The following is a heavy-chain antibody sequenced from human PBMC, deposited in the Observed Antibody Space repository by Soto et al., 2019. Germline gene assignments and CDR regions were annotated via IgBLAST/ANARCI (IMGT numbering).Heavy chain of an antibody. Sequence: SQTLSLTCAISGDSVSSNSAAWNWIRQSPSRGLEWPGRTYYRSKWHNDYAISVKSRIAIRPDTSKNQFSLQLNSVTPEDTAVYYCAGQHQWLDSWGQGTLVTVS. CDR1: GDSVSSNSAA. CDR2: TYYRSKWHN. CDR3: AGQHQWLDS. J-gene: IGHJ4*02. V-gene: IGHV6-1*01. D-gene: IGHD6-19*01.